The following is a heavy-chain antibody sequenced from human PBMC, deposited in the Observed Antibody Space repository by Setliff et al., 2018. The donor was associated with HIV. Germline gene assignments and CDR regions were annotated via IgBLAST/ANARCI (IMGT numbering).Heavy chain of an antibody. J-gene: IGHJ3*02. Sequence: RLSCAASGFTFSTYAMGWVRQAPGKGLEWVSTVGAVGGPTHYAESVKGRFTISKDNSKNALYLQMSSLRDEDTAVYYCAKVFVFSIDAFDIWGQGTMVTVS. V-gene: IGHV3-23*01. D-gene: IGHD2-21*01. CDR2: VGAVGGPT. CDR3: AKVFVFSIDAFDI. CDR1: GFTFSTYA.